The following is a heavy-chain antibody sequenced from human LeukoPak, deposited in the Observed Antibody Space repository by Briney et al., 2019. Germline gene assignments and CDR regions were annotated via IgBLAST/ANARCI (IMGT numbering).Heavy chain of an antibody. CDR3: AKDGYYDFWSGQNAFDY. D-gene: IGHD3-3*01. Sequence: SGGSLRLSCAASGFTFSSYWMSWVRQAPGKGLEWVANIKQDGSEKYYVDSVKGRFTISRDNSKNTLYLQMNSLRAEDTAVYYCAKDGYYDFWSGQNAFDYWGQGTLVTVSS. V-gene: IGHV3-7*03. CDR1: GFTFSSYW. J-gene: IGHJ4*02. CDR2: IKQDGSEK.